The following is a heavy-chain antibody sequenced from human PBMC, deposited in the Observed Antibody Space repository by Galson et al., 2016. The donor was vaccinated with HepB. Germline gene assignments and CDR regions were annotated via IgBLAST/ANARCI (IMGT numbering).Heavy chain of an antibody. D-gene: IGHD2-2*01. J-gene: IGHJ6*02. Sequence: SVKVSCKASGGTFSSYTITWVRQAPGQGLEWMGGIIPISGTANYAQRFQGRVTITADKSTSTAYMELSSLRSEDTAVYYCARTVVPAAMVPYYSYAMDVWGQGTTVTVSS. CDR2: IIPISGTA. CDR1: GGTFSSYT. V-gene: IGHV1-69*06. CDR3: ARTVVPAAMVPYYSYAMDV.